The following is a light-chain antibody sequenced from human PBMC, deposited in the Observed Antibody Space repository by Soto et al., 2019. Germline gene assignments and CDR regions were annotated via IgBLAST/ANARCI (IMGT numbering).Light chain of an antibody. V-gene: IGLV7-46*01. CDR2: DAN. CDR3: LLSYSGVRV. J-gene: IGLJ3*02. CDR1: SGPVTSGYY. Sequence: QAVVTQESSLTVSPGGTVTVTCGSNSGPVTSGYYPCWFQQKAGEAPRTLIYDANNKHSLTPARFSGSLLGGKAALTLSGAQPEDEADYYCLLSYSGVRVFGGGTKLTVL.